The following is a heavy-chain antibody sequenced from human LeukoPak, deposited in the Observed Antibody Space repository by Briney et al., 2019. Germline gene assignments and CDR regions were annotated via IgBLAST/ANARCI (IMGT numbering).Heavy chain of an antibody. Sequence: SVKVSCKASGDTFSSYAISWVRQAPGQGLEWMGGIIPIFGTANYAQKFQGRVTITADESTSTAYMELSSLRSEDTAVYYCAREARIAAAGPPDWFDPWGQGTLVTVSS. CDR3: AREARIAAAGPPDWFDP. J-gene: IGHJ5*02. CDR1: GDTFSSYA. D-gene: IGHD6-13*01. V-gene: IGHV1-69*01. CDR2: IIPIFGTA.